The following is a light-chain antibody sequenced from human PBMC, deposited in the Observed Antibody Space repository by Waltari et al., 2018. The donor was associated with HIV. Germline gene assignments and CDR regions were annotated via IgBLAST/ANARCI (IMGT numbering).Light chain of an antibody. CDR2: EVS. Sequence: QSALTQPASVSGSPGQSLTISCPGTSSDVASHNLVPWYQQHPGKAPKLMIYEVSKRPSGVSNRFSGSKSGNTASLTISGLQAEDEADYYCCSYAGSSTSGVVFGGGTKLTVL. V-gene: IGLV2-23*02. J-gene: IGLJ2*01. CDR1: SSDVASHNL. CDR3: CSYAGSSTSGVV.